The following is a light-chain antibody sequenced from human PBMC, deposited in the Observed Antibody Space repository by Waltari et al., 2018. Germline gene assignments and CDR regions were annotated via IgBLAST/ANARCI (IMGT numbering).Light chain of an antibody. CDR2: AAS. CDR3: QHYSLSPWT. J-gene: IGKJ1*01. V-gene: IGKV3-20*01. Sequence: IVLTQSPVTLSVSPGDRATLSCRASQSISSSYIAWYQRSPGQPPRLLIYAASTRADGVPDRFDGSGSGTDFSLTINGLEPEDSAVYYCQHYSLSPWTFGRGTTVVI. CDR1: QSISSSY.